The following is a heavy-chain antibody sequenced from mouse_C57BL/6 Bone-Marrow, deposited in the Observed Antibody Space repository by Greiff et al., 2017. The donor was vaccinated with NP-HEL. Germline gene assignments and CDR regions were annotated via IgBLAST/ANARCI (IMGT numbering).Heavy chain of an antibody. D-gene: IGHD2-1*01. V-gene: IGHV1-9*01. Sequence: QVQLQQSGAELMKPGASVKLSCKATGYTFTGYWIEWVKQRPGHGLEWIGEILPGGGSTNYNEKFKGKATFTADTSSNTAYMQLSSLTTEDSAIYYCARGLYGNLFAYWGQGTLVTVSA. CDR2: ILPGGGST. J-gene: IGHJ3*01. CDR3: ARGLYGNLFAY. CDR1: GYTFTGYW.